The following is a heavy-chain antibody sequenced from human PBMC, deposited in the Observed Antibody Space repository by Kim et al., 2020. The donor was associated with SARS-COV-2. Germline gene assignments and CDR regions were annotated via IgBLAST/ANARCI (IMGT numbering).Heavy chain of an antibody. V-gene: IGHV1-69*13. CDR3: AREDGLSQSFDP. D-gene: IGHD3-16*02. Sequence: SVKVSCKASGGTFSSYAISWVRQAPGQGLEWMGGIISIFGTANYAQKFQGRVTITADESTSTAYMELSSLRSEDTAVYYCAREDGLSQSFDPWGQGTLVTVSS. J-gene: IGHJ5*02. CDR2: IISIFGTA. CDR1: GGTFSSYA.